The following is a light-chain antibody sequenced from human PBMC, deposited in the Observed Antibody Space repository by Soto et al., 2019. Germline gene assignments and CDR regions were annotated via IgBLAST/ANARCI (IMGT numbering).Light chain of an antibody. V-gene: IGKV1-5*03. CDR3: QQYSTYPYI. Sequence: DIQMTQSPSTLSASVGGRVTITCLASQSINRWLAWYQQKPGKAPKLLIYKASSLESGVPSRFSGSGIGTEFSLSISSLQPDDFATYYCQQYSTYPYIFGQGTK. CDR1: QSINRW. CDR2: KAS. J-gene: IGKJ2*01.